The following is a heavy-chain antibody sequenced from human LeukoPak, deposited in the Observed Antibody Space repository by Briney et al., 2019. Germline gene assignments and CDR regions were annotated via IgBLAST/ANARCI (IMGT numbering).Heavy chain of an antibody. CDR1: GFTFSSYW. D-gene: IGHD1-26*01. J-gene: IGHJ4*02. V-gene: IGHV3-7*01. CDR3: AREGIVGATTAGYFDY. CDR2: IKQDGSEK. Sequence: PGGSLRLSCAASGFTFSSYWMSWVRQAPGKGLEWVANIKQDGSEKYYVDSVKGRFTISRDNAKNSLYLQMNNLRAEDTAVYYCAREGIVGATTAGYFDYWGQGTLVTVSS.